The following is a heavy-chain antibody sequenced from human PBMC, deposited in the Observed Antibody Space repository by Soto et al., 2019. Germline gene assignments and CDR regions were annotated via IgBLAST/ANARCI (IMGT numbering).Heavy chain of an antibody. D-gene: IGHD3-3*01. Sequence: PGGSLRLSCAASGFTFDDYAMHWVRQAPGKGLEWVSGISYNGSSIVYRDSVKGRFTISRDNSKNTLYLHMNSLRSEDTGVYYCARGHYDFWSGYYTVDYYYYYYYMDVWGKGTTVTVSS. CDR3: ARGHYDFWSGYYTVDYYYYYYYMDV. CDR1: GFTFDDYA. CDR2: ISYNGSSI. V-gene: IGHV3-9*01. J-gene: IGHJ6*03.